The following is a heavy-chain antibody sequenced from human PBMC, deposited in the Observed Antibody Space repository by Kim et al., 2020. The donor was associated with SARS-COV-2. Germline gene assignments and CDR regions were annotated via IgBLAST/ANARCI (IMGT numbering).Heavy chain of an antibody. Sequence: NYNPSLKSRVTISVDKSKNQFSLKLSSVTAADTAVYYCARKMLGVGAFDIWGQGTMVTVSS. D-gene: IGHD3-22*01. J-gene: IGHJ3*02. CDR3: ARKMLGVGAFDI. V-gene: IGHV4-4*02.